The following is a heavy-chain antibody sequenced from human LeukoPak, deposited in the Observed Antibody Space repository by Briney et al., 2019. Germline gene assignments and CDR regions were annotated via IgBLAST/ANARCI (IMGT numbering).Heavy chain of an antibody. CDR3: ARVSEMATAEAFDI. Sequence: SETLSLTCTVSGGSIRSYYWSWIRQPPGKGLEWIGYIFYSGGANYNPSLKSRVTISVDTSKNQFSLKLTSVTAADTAVYYCARVSEMATAEAFDIWGQGTMVTVSS. D-gene: IGHD5-24*01. V-gene: IGHV4-59*01. CDR2: IFYSGGA. J-gene: IGHJ3*02. CDR1: GGSIRSYY.